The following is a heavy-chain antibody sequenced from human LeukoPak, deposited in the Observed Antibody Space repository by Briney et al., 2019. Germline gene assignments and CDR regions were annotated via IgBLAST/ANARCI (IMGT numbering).Heavy chain of an antibody. J-gene: IGHJ6*03. D-gene: IGHD5-24*01. CDR1: GITFTSHA. CDR2: ISGSGGHT. V-gene: IGHV3-23*01. CDR3: AKGGEATMRDGYNYYYYYMEV. Sequence: GGSLRLSCAASGITFTSHAMSWGRQAPGKGLEWVSLISGSGGHTYYGDSVKGRFTISRDNSKSTLYLQMNSLRAEDTAVYYCAKGGEATMRDGYNYYYYYMEVWGRGTTVSVSS.